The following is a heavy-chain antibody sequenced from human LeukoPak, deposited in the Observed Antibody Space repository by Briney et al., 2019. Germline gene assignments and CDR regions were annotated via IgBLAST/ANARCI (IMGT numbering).Heavy chain of an antibody. Sequence: APVKVSCKASGYTFTNYDINWVRQAAGQGLEWMGRMNPNSGNAGYAQKFQGRVTITRDTSITTAYMELSSLISEDTAVYYCARRAHSGSYYVAFGDWGQGTPVTVSS. J-gene: IGHJ4*02. V-gene: IGHV1-8*03. CDR2: MNPNSGNA. CDR1: GYTFTNYD. CDR3: ARRAHSGSYYVAFGD. D-gene: IGHD1-26*01.